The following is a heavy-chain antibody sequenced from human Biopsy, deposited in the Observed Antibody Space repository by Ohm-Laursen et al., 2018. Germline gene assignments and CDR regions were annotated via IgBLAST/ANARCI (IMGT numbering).Heavy chain of an antibody. J-gene: IGHJ6*02. Sequence: SDTLSFTCTVSGGSISSDYWSWIRQTPGQGLEWIGYIYYSGSTNYNPSLKSRVTISVDTSKNQFSLRLNSVTAADTAVYYCARATNSTGWPYYYFYGMDVWGQGTTVTVSS. CDR2: IYYSGST. D-gene: IGHD2/OR15-2a*01. CDR1: GGSISSDY. CDR3: ARATNSTGWPYYYFYGMDV. V-gene: IGHV4-59*07.